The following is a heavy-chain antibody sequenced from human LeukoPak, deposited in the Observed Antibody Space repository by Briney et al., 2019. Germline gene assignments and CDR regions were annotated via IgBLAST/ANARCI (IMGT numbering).Heavy chain of an antibody. CDR3: AKDAGSSSAGYYYFLDV. D-gene: IGHD6-6*01. V-gene: IGHV4-4*02. CDR2: IYHSGST. CDR1: GGSISSSNW. Sequence: SGTLSLTCAVSGGSISSSNWWSWVRQPPGKGLEWIGEIYHSGSTNYNPSLKSRVTISVDKSKNQFSLKLSSVTAADTAVYYCAKDAGSSSAGYYYFLDVWGKGTTVTVSS. J-gene: IGHJ6*03.